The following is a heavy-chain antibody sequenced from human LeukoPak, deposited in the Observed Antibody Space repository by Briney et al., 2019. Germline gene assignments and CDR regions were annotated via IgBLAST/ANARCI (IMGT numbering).Heavy chain of an antibody. Sequence: SETLSLTCTVSGGSISSYYWSWIRQPPGKGLEWIGYIYYSGSTNYNPSLKSRVTISVDTSENQFSLKLSSVTAADTAVYYCARDAGPPYSSSYLFDPWGQGTLVTVSS. D-gene: IGHD6-13*01. CDR2: IYYSGST. V-gene: IGHV4-59*01. CDR1: GGSISSYY. J-gene: IGHJ5*02. CDR3: ARDAGPPYSSSYLFDP.